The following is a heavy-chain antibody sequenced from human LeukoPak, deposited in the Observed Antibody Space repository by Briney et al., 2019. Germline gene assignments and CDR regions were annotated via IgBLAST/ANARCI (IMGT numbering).Heavy chain of an antibody. CDR3: PRGRQDVTMIVVVMTAVSYYLDV. CDR2: MNPSGST. J-gene: IGHJ6*03. Sequence: SDTLSLTCAVYGGSFSGYYWTWIRQTPEKGLEWIGEMNPSGSTSYNPSLKSRVTTSVDTSKNQFSLKLSSVTAADTAVYYCPRGRQDVTMIVVVMTAVSYYLDVWGKGTTVTVS. V-gene: IGHV4-34*01. CDR1: GGSFSGYY. D-gene: IGHD3-22*01.